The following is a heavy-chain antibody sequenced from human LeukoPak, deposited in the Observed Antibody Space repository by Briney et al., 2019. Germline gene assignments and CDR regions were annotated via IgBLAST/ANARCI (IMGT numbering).Heavy chain of an antibody. J-gene: IGHJ4*02. CDR1: GVMFSSNW. D-gene: IGHD1-26*01. CDR3: AKGGKWDVTPFDY. V-gene: IGHV3-7*03. CDR2: IKEDGTET. Sequence: GGSLRLSCAASGVMFSSNWMSWVRLAPGKGLEWVANIKEDGTETYYVDSVKGRFTISRDNSKNTLYLQVNSLRAEDTAVYYCAKGGKWDVTPFDYWGQGTLVTVSS.